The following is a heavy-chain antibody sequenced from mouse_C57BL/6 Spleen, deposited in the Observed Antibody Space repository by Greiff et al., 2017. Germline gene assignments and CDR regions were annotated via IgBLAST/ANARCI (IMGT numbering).Heavy chain of an antibody. D-gene: IGHD3-2*02. Sequence: VQLQQPGAELVMPGASVKLSCKASGYTFTSYWMHWVKQRPGQGLEWIGEIDPSDSYTNYNQKFTGKSTLTVDKSSSTAYMQLSSLTSEDSAVYDCARQGSSKAMDYWGQGPSVTVA. CDR2: IDPSDSYT. J-gene: IGHJ4*01. CDR1: GYTFTSYW. CDR3: ARQGSSKAMDY. V-gene: IGHV1-69*01.